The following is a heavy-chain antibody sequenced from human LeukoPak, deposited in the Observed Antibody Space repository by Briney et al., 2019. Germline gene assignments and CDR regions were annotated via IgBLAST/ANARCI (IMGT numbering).Heavy chain of an antibody. Sequence: TGGSLRLSCAASGFTVSSNYMSWVRQAPGKGLEWVSVIYSGGSTYYADSVKGRFTISRDNAKNTLYLQMNSLRAEDTAVYYCATNYDSSAYGVFDPWGQGTLVTVSS. CDR1: GFTVSSNY. J-gene: IGHJ5*02. CDR3: ATNYDSSAYGVFDP. V-gene: IGHV3-53*01. D-gene: IGHD3-22*01. CDR2: IYSGGST.